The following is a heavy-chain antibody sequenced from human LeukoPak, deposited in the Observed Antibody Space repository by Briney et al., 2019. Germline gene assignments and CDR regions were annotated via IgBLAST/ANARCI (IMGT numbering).Heavy chain of an antibody. V-gene: IGHV3-64*02. J-gene: IGHJ3*02. CDR2: ISTNGGST. D-gene: IGHD1-26*01. CDR1: GFTFSSYA. CDR3: ARGGSYLSAFDI. Sequence: PGGSLRLSCAASGFTFSSYAMHWVRQAPGKGLEYVSGISTNGGSTYYADSVKGRFTISRDNSKNTLYLQMNSLRAEDTAVYYCARGGSYLSAFDIWGQGTMVTVSS.